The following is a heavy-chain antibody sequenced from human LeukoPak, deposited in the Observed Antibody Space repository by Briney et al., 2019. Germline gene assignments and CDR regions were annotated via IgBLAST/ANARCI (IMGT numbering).Heavy chain of an antibody. CDR1: GVTFSDYF. D-gene: IGHD2-21*02. CDR3: ARRTRTAGDY. CDR2: ISSSGSTM. J-gene: IGHJ4*02. Sequence: GGSLRLSCAASGVTFSDYFMSWIRQAPGKGLEWVSYISSSGSTMNYADSVKGRFTISRDNAKNSLFLQMNSLRAEDTAVYYCARRTRTAGDYWGQGTLVTVSS. V-gene: IGHV3-11*01.